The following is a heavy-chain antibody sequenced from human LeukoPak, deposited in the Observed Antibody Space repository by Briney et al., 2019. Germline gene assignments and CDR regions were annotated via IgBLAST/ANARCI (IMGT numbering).Heavy chain of an antibody. D-gene: IGHD1-14*01. CDR2: VHYNGGT. V-gene: IGHV4-59*01. J-gene: IGHJ4*02. CDR1: GGSISGYY. Sequence: SETLSLTCTVSGGSISGYYWTWVRQPPGKGLEWIGYVHYNGGTSYNPSLESRVTMSADTSKNQFSLKLISVTATDTAVYYCAREMWTASDTGNPFDYWGQGALVTVSS. CDR3: AREMWTASDTGNPFDY.